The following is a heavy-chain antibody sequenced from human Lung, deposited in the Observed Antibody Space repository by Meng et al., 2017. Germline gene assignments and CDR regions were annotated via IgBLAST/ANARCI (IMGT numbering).Heavy chain of an antibody. V-gene: IGHV3-23*04. Sequence: EVWVVGLGGGLCQPGGFLRLSCAASGFSFSSYAMSWVRHAPGKGLEWVSALSGGGFTTYYADSVKGRFAISRHNSKNTLYLQMNSLRAEDTALYYCAKYSYGLGDYLDYWGQGALVTVSS. D-gene: IGHD3-10*01. CDR3: AKYSYGLGDYLDY. CDR2: LSGGGFTT. CDR1: GFSFSSYA. J-gene: IGHJ4*02.